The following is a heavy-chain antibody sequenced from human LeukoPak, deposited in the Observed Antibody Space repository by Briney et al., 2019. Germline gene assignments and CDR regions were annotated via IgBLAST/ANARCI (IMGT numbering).Heavy chain of an antibody. J-gene: IGHJ4*02. V-gene: IGHV3-33*01. CDR1: GFTFSSYG. Sequence: PGRSLRLSCAASGFTFSSYGMHWVRQAPGKGLEWVAVIWYDGSNKYYADSVKGRFTISRDNSKNTLYLQMNSLRVEDTAIYYCARDLKMKYCDFWGQGTLVTVSS. CDR3: ARDLKMKYCDF. CDR2: IWYDGSNK. D-gene: IGHD5-24*01.